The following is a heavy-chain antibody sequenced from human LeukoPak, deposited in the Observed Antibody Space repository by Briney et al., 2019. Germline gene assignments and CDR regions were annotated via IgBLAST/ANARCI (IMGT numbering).Heavy chain of an antibody. Sequence: ASVKVSCKASVYSFTDYYIHWVLQAPGQGLEWVGLIHPNSGDTFYAQKFRGRVTMTRDTSINTAYMELDRLPSDDTAVYYCARDYSGSYTHWAQGTLVTVS. CDR1: VYSFTDYY. V-gene: IGHV1-2*06. J-gene: IGHJ4*02. CDR2: IHPNSGDT. CDR3: ARDYSGSYTH. D-gene: IGHD1-26*01.